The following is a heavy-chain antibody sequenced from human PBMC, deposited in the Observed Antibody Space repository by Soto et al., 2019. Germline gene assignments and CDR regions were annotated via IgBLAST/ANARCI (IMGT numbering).Heavy chain of an antibody. CDR3: ARAPYGSGTKPYYFDY. J-gene: IGHJ4*02. V-gene: IGHV4-59*01. CDR1: GGSIRSYY. D-gene: IGHD3-10*01. CDR2: IYNSGST. Sequence: QVQLQESGPGLVKPSEILSLTCTVSGGSIRSYYWSWIRQPPGKGLEWIGFIYNSGSTNYNPSLKSRVTISMDTSRNQFSLKLSSVTAADTAVYYCARAPYGSGTKPYYFDYWGQGTLVTVSS.